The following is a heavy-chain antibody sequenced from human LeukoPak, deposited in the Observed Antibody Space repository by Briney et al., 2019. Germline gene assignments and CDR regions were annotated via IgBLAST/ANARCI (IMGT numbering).Heavy chain of an antibody. J-gene: IGHJ5*02. CDR3: AGGPKDFWSCYYLNWFDL. Sequence: GGPLRLSCEASGFTFSSYAMSWVRQAPGQGLEWVSPISGSGGGTYYAHSVKGRFTISRDNSKNTLYLELSSLRAEDTAVYYCAGGPKDFWSCYYLNWFDLWGQGTLVTVSS. CDR1: GFTFSSYA. D-gene: IGHD3-3*01. V-gene: IGHV3-23*01. CDR2: ISGSGGGT.